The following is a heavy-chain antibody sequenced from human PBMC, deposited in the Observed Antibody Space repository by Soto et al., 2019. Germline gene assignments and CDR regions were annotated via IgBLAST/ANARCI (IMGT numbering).Heavy chain of an antibody. CDR3: AKDRHSYSNYYNYGMDV. CDR1: GFTFSSYG. V-gene: IGHV3-30*18. J-gene: IGHJ6*02. CDR2: ISYDGSNK. D-gene: IGHD4-4*01. Sequence: QVQLVESGGGVVQPGRSLRLSCAASGFTFSSYGMHWVRQAPGKGLEWVAVISYDGSNKYYADSVKGRFTISRDNSKKTLYLQMNSLRAEDTAVYYCAKDRHSYSNYYNYGMDVWGQGTTVIVSS.